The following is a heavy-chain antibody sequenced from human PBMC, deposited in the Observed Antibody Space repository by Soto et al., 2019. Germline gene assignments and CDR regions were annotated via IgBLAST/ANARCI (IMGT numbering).Heavy chain of an antibody. CDR1: GGSISSGGYY. D-gene: IGHD4-17*01. J-gene: IGHJ5*02. CDR3: ARARSTVTTPANWFDP. CDR2: IYYSGST. V-gene: IGHV4-31*03. Sequence: SETLSLTCTVSGGSISSGGYYWSWIRQHPGKGLEWIGYIYYSGSTYYNPSLKSRVTISVDTSKNQFSLKLSSVTAADTAVYYCARARSTVTTPANWFDPRGQRTLVTVSS.